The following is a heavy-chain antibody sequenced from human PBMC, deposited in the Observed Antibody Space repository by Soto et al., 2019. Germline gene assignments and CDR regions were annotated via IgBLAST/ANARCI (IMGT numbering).Heavy chain of an antibody. CDR2: LSHDGSNK. J-gene: IGHJ4*02. CDR3: ARDRDGGTYTYFDN. Sequence: PGRSLRLSCAASGFIFSAFGIHWVRRAPGKGLEWVAFLSHDGSNKYYADSVRGRFSISRDNSKNTVYLQMNSLRADDTAVYYCARDRDGGTYTYFDNWGQGTRVTVSS. V-gene: IGHV3-30*03. CDR1: GFIFSAFG. D-gene: IGHD1-26*01.